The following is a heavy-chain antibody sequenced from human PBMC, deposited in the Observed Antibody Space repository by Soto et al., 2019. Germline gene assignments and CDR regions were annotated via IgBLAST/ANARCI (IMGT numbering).Heavy chain of an antibody. D-gene: IGHD5-12*01. CDR3: EKDLPATWIYQIFDY. CDR2: ISGSGGST. CDR1: GFTFSSYA. J-gene: IGHJ4*02. Sequence: GGSLRLSCAASGFTFSSYAMSWVRQAPGKGLEWVSAISGSGGSTYYADSVKGRFTISRDNSKNTLYLQMNSLRAEDTAVYYCEKDLPATWIYQIFDYWGQGTLVTVSS. V-gene: IGHV3-23*01.